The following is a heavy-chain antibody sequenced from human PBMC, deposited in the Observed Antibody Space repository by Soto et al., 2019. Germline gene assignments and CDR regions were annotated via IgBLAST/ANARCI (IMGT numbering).Heavy chain of an antibody. Sequence: PGGSLRLSCAASGFTFSSYAMSWVRQAPGKGPEWVSAISGSGGSTYYADSVKGRFTISRDNSKNTLYLQMNSLRAEDTAVYYCAKLLLYCXSTSCYFQSYYYYSMDVWGQGTTVTVSS. D-gene: IGHD2-2*01. CDR3: AKLLLYCXSTSCYFQSYYYYSMDV. CDR1: GFTFSSYA. CDR2: ISGSGGST. V-gene: IGHV3-23*01. J-gene: IGHJ6*02.